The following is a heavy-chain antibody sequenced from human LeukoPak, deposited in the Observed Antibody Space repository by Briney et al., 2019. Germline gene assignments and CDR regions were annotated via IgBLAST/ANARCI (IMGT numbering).Heavy chain of an antibody. D-gene: IGHD1-26*01. Sequence: GGSLRLSCEASGFTFIAYGMQWVRQAPGKGLEWVAFTRYDGSNKVYADSVSGRFIISRYNSENTVYLQMNSLRPEDTAIYYCAKDDGTYYFDSWGRGTLVTVST. CDR1: GFTFIAYG. CDR3: AKDDGTYYFDS. CDR2: TRYDGSNK. J-gene: IGHJ4*02. V-gene: IGHV3-30*02.